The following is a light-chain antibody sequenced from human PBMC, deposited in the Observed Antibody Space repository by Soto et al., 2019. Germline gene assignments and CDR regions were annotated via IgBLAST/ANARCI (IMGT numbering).Light chain of an antibody. CDR1: QSVRSG. V-gene: IGKV3-15*01. Sequence: EIVLKQSPATLYVSPGDRATLSCRARQSVRSGLAWLQQKPGQAPNLLIFDPSTVATGIPARFSGSVSGTEFTLTISSLQSEDFAIYYCQQYNNWPLTFGGGTKVEIK. CDR3: QQYNNWPLT. CDR2: DPS. J-gene: IGKJ4*01.